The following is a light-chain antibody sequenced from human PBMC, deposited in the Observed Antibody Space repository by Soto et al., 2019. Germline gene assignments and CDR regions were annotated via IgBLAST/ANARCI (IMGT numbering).Light chain of an antibody. Sequence: QSVLAQPPSASGSPGQTVTISCSGSSSNIGYNYVYWYQHLPGAAPELLIHMNSQRPSGVPDRFSASKSGTSASLAISGLRSEDEADYYCATWDNSLRGVVFGGGTKLTVL. V-gene: IGLV1-47*01. CDR2: MNS. CDR3: ATWDNSLRGVV. J-gene: IGLJ2*01. CDR1: SSNIGYNY.